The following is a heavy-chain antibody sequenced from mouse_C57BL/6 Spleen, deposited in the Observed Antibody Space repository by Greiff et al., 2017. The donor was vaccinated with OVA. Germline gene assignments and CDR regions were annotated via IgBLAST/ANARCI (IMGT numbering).Heavy chain of an antibody. D-gene: IGHD3-2*02. CDR1: GYTFTSYW. CDR2: IYPGSGST. J-gene: IGHJ4*01. V-gene: IGHV1-55*01. Sequence: QVQLQQPGAELVKPGASVKMSCKASGYTFTSYWITWVKQRPGQGLEWIGDIYPGSGSTNYNEKFKSKATLTVDTPSSTAYMQLSSLTSEDSAVYYFARWCSSGSYAMDYWGQGTSVTVSS. CDR3: ARWCSSGSYAMDY.